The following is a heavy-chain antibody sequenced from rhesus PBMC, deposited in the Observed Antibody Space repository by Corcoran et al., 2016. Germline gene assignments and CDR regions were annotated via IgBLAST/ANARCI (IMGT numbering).Heavy chain of an antibody. CDR3: ARVGNYNIWTGYYSEYYFDY. CDR2: SSGSGWST. D-gene: IGHD3-3*01. Sequence: QVQLQESGPGLVKPSETLSLTCAVSGGSISSNYWSWIRQPPGKGLEWIGRSSGSGWSTDYNPSLKSRVTISTDTSKNQFSLKLSSVTAADTAVYYCARVGNYNIWTGYYSEYYFDYWGQGVLVTVSS. CDR1: GGSISSNY. V-gene: IGHV4-173*01. J-gene: IGHJ4*01.